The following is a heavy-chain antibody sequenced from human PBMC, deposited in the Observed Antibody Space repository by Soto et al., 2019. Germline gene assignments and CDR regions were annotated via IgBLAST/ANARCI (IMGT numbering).Heavy chain of an antibody. V-gene: IGHV3-33*01. Sequence: QVQLVESGGGVVQPGRSLRLSCAASGFTFSSYGMHWVRQAPGKGLEWVAVIWYDGSNKYYADSVKGRFTISRDNSKNTLYLQMNSLRAEDTAVYYCARASHSYSSGWYGSKLDYWGQGTLVTVSS. CDR3: ARASHSYSSGWYGSKLDY. CDR2: IWYDGSNK. D-gene: IGHD6-19*01. CDR1: GFTFSSYG. J-gene: IGHJ4*02.